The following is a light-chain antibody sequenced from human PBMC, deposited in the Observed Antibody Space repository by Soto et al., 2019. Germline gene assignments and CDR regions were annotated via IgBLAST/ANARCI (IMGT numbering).Light chain of an antibody. Sequence: DIQMTQSPSTLSASVGDRVTITCRASQSISSWLAWYQQKPRKAPKLLIYDASRLQSGVPSRFSGSGSGTEFTLTITSLQPDDFATYFCQRYNRYSTFGQGTKVDIK. V-gene: IGKV1-5*01. J-gene: IGKJ1*01. CDR1: QSISSW. CDR2: DAS. CDR3: QRYNRYST.